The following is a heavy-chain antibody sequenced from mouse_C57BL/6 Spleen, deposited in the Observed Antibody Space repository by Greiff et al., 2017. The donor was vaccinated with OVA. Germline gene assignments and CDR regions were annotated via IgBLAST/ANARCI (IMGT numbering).Heavy chain of an antibody. CDR3: ARAAQATCFDY. J-gene: IGHJ2*01. Sequence: VQLQQSGAELVKPGASVKLSCTASGFNIKDYYMHWVKQRTEQGLEWIGWIYPEDGDTKYDPKFQGKATITADTSSNTAYLQLSSLTSEDTAVYYCARAAQATCFDYWGQGTTLTVSS. CDR2: IYPEDGDT. CDR1: GFNIKDYY. V-gene: IGHV14-2*01. D-gene: IGHD3-2*02.